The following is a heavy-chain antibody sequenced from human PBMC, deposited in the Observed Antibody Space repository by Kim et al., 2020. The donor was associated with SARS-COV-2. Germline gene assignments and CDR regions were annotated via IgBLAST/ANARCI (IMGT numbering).Heavy chain of an antibody. V-gene: IGHV1-69*13. D-gene: IGHD3-22*01. CDR3: ARGAAYYYDSSGYSLFDY. Sequence: SVKVSCKASGGTFSSYAISWVRQAPGQGLEWMGGIIPIFGTANYAQKFQGRVTITADESTSTAYMELSSLRSEDTAVYYCARGAAYYYDSSGYSLFDYWGQGTLVTVSS. CDR2: IIPIFGTA. J-gene: IGHJ4*02. CDR1: GGTFSSYA.